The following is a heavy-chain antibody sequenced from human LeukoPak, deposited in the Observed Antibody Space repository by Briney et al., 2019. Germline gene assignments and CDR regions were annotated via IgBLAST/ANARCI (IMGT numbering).Heavy chain of an antibody. CDR2: IKQDGSVK. Sequence: QPGGSLRLSCVVSGFTFSTYWMSWVRQAPGKGLECVATIKQDGSVKNYGDSVQGRLTISRDNAKNSLYLQMNSLRAEDTAVYYCARDDIVVVHDAFDIWGQGTMVTVSS. CDR3: ARDDIVVVHDAFDI. D-gene: IGHD2-15*01. CDR1: GFTFSTYW. V-gene: IGHV3-7*01. J-gene: IGHJ3*02.